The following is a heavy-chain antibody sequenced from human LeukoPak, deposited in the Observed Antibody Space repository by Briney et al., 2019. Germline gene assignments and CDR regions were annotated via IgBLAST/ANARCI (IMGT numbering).Heavy chain of an antibody. CDR3: ARRRYYDSTGYLD. V-gene: IGHV4-39*01. D-gene: IGHD3-22*01. CDR2: IYYRGST. J-gene: IGHJ1*01. CDR1: GDSISSSSYY. Sequence: SETLSLTCTISGDSISSSSYYWGWIRQPPGKGLEWIGDIYYRGSTYYNPSLKSRVSISIDTSNNQFSLTLNSVTAADTALYFCARRRYYDSTGYLDWGQGTLVTVSS.